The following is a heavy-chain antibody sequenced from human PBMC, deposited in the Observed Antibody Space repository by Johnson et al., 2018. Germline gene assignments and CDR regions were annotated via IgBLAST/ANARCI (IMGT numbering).Heavy chain of an antibody. V-gene: IGHV5-51*01. Sequence: VQLVESGGEVKKSGESLKISCEGSGYNFNSYWIGWVRQKPGKGLEWMGIIYPGDSDTKYSPSFQGQVTISADKSINTAYLQWSSLKASDTGIYYCARLDYYDTSVSPWSDYDDGVDVWGQGTTVTVS. CDR2: IYPGDSDT. J-gene: IGHJ6*02. CDR3: ARLDYYDTSVSPWSDYDDGVDV. D-gene: IGHD3-22*01. CDR1: GYNFNSYW.